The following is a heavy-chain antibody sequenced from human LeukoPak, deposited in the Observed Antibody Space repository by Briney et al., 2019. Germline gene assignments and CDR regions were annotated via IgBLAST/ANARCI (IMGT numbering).Heavy chain of an antibody. D-gene: IGHD2-2*01. V-gene: IGHV4-4*07. CDR1: GGSISSYY. Sequence: PSQTLSLSCTVSGGSISSYYWSWIRQPAGKGLEWIGRIYTSGSTNYNPSLKSRVTMSVDTSKNQFSLKLSSVTAADTAVYYCAGLDIVVVPAAQGGAFDIWGQGTMVTVSS. CDR2: IYTSGST. J-gene: IGHJ3*02. CDR3: AGLDIVVVPAAQGGAFDI.